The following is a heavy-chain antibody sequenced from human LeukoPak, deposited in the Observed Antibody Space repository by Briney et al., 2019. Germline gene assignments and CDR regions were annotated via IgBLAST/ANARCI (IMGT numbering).Heavy chain of an antibody. V-gene: IGHV1-69*13. CDR2: ITPMFGTA. CDR1: GGTFSSYA. D-gene: IGHD3-3*01. Sequence: GASVKVPCKASGGTFSSYAISWVRQAPGQGLEWMGGITPMFGTANYAQKFQGRVTITADESTSTAYMELSSLRSEDTAVYYCARELRFLEWLPLYGMDVWGQGITVTVSS. CDR3: ARELRFLEWLPLYGMDV. J-gene: IGHJ6*02.